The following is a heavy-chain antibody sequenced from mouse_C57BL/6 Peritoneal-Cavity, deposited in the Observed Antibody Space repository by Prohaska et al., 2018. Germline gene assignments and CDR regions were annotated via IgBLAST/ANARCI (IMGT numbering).Heavy chain of an antibody. CDR2: IWTGGGT. D-gene: IGHD2-4*01. CDR3: ARYDYDPGFDY. J-gene: IGHJ2*01. V-gene: IGHV2-9-1*01. CDR1: GFSLTSYA. Sequence: QVQLKESGPGLVAPSQSLSITCTVSGFSLTSYAISWVRQPPGKGLEWLRLIWTGGGTNYNSALKSRLSISKDNSKSQVFLKMNSLQTDDTARYYCARYDYDPGFDYWGQGTTLTVSS.